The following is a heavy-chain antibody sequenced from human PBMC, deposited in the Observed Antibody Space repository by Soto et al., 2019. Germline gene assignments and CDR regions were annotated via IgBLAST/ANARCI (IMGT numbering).Heavy chain of an antibody. J-gene: IGHJ4*02. CDR3: ARRRGYSYGYSVDY. CDR2: INHSGST. CDR1: GGSFSGYY. V-gene: IGHV4-34*01. Sequence: PSETLSLTCAVYGGSFSGYYWSWIRQPPGKGLEWIGEINHSGSTNYNPSLKSRVTISVDTSKNQFSLKLSSVTAADTAVYYCARRRGYSYGYSVDYWGQGTLVTVSS. D-gene: IGHD5-18*01.